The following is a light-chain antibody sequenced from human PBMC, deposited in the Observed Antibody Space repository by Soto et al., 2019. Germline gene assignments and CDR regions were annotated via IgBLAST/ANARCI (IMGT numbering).Light chain of an antibody. J-gene: IGKJ2*01. CDR3: QQRYTTPYT. CDR2: GAS. Sequence: DIQMTQSPSSLSASVGDRVTITCRASQSIRSYLNWYHQKPGKTPQLLIYGASNLQSGAPSRFTGSGSGTHFTLTISSLQPEDFATYYCQQRYTTPYTFGQGTKPEIK. V-gene: IGKV1-39*01. CDR1: QSIRSY.